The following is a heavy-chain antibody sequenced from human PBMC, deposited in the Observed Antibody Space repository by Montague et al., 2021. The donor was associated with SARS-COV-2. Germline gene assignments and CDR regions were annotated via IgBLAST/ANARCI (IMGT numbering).Heavy chain of an antibody. D-gene: IGHD3-9*01. V-gene: IGHV2-70*04. CDR2: IDWDDDT. CDR3: ARSYYDILTAYYTPFDY. J-gene: IGHJ4*02. Sequence: EWLARIDWDDDTFYSTSLKTRLTISKDTSKNQVVLTMTNMCPVDTATYYFARSYYDILTAYYTPFDYWGQGTLVTVSS.